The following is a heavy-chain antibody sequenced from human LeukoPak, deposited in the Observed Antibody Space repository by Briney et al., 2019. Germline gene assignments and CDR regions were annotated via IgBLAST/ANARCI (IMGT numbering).Heavy chain of an antibody. CDR3: ARAPPTTSRTALDY. CDR1: GGSISSGGYY. D-gene: IGHD4-17*01. Sequence: SETLSLTCTVSGGSISSGGYYWSWIRQHPGKGLEWIGYIYYSGSTYYNPSLKSRVTISVDTFKNQFSLKLSSVTAADTAIYYCARAPPTTSRTALDYWGQGTLVTVSS. V-gene: IGHV4-31*03. J-gene: IGHJ4*02. CDR2: IYYSGST.